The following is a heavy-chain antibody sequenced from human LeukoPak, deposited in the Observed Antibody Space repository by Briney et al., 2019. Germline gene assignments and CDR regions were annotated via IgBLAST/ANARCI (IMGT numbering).Heavy chain of an antibody. CDR3: ARNSPPVYDSSDYDSFDYSYFYMDV. CDR2: INHSGST. Sequence: SETLSLTCAVYGGSFSNYYWSWIRQPPGKGLEWMGEINHSGSTNYKPSLKSRVTISLDTSKSQFSLKMISVTAADTAVYYCARNSPPVYDSSDYDSFDYSYFYMDVWGKGTTVTVSS. V-gene: IGHV4-34*01. CDR1: GGSFSNYY. D-gene: IGHD3-22*01. J-gene: IGHJ6*03.